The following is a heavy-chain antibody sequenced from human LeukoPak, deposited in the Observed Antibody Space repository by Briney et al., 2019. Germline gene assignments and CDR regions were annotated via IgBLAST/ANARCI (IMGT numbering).Heavy chain of an antibody. CDR1: GGSFSGYY. CDR2: INHSGST. J-gene: IGHJ4*02. Sequence: PSETLSLTCAVYGGSFSGYYWSWTRQPPGKGLEWIGEINHSGSTNYNPSLKSRVTISVDTSKNQFSLKLSSVTAADTAVYYCARHGALRYYYGSGSYMSPFDYWGQGTLVTVSS. D-gene: IGHD3-10*01. V-gene: IGHV4-34*01. CDR3: ARHGALRYYYGSGSYMSPFDY.